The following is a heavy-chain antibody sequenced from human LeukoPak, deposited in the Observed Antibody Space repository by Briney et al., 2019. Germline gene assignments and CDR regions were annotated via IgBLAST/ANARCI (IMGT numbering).Heavy chain of an antibody. V-gene: IGHV1-69*01. D-gene: IGHD3-22*01. J-gene: IGHJ4*02. Sequence: SVKVSCKASGGTFSSYAISWVRQAPGQGLEWMGGIIPIFGTADYAQKFQGRVTITADESTSTAYMELSSLRSEDTAVYYCASAGSGYYPFDYWGQGTLVTVSS. CDR1: GGTFSSYA. CDR2: IIPIFGTA. CDR3: ASAGSGYYPFDY.